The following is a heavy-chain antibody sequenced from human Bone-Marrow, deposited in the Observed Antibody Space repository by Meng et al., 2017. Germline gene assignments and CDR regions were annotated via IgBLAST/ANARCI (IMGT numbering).Heavy chain of an antibody. CDR3: TRADYGGKGV. CDR1: GFTFGDYA. CDR2: IKSKTDGGTT. D-gene: IGHD4-23*01. V-gene: IGHV3-15*01. J-gene: IGHJ4*02. Sequence: GESLKISCTASGFTFGDYAMSWVRQAPGKGLEWVGRIKSKTDGGTTDYAAPVKGRFTISRDDSKNTLYLQMNSLKTEDTAVYYCTRADYGGKGVWGQGTLVTVSS.